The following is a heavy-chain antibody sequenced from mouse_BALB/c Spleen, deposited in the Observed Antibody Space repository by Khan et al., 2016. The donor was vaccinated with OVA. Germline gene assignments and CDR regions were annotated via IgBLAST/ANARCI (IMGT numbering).Heavy chain of an antibody. D-gene: IGHD1-1*01. CDR3: ARGNYYGSTSWFGY. Sequence: QVQLKQSGAELMKPGASVKISCKATGYTFSSYWIEWVKQRPGHGLEWIGEILPGSNSTNYNERFKGKATITADKSSNTAYMQLSSLTSEDSAIYYCARGNYYGSTSWFGYWGQGTLVTVSA. CDR1: GYTFSSYW. J-gene: IGHJ3*01. V-gene: IGHV1-9*01. CDR2: ILPGSNST.